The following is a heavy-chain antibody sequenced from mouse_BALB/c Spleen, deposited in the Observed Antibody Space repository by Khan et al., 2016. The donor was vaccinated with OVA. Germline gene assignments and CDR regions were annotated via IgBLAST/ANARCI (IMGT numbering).Heavy chain of an antibody. V-gene: IGHV2-2*02. CDR3: ARGGLPFAY. D-gene: IGHD2-13*01. CDR1: GFSLSSYG. CDR2: IWSGGST. Sequence: QMQLEESGPGLVQPSQSLSITCTVSGFSLSSYGVHWVRQSPGKGLEWLGVIWSGGSTDFNAAFISRLSINKDNSKSQVFFKMNSLQTNDSAIYYCARGGLPFAYWGQGTLVTVSA. J-gene: IGHJ3*01.